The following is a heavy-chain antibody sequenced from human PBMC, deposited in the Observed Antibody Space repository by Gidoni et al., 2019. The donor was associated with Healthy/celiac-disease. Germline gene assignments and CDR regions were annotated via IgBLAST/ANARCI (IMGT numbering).Heavy chain of an antibody. CDR2: IIPIFGTA. Sequence: QLVQSGAEVKKPGSSLKVSGKASGGTFSSYAISWVRQAPGQVLEWMGGIIPIFGTANNAQKYQGRITITADKSTSTAYMEMSSQRSEDTTVYYCAREGGGWYDYWGQGTLVTVSS. CDR1: GGTFSSYA. D-gene: IGHD6-19*01. J-gene: IGHJ4*02. CDR3: AREGGGWYDY. V-gene: IGHV1-69*06.